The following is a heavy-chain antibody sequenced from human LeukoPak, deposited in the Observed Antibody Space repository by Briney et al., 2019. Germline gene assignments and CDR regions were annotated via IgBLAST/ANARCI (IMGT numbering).Heavy chain of an antibody. V-gene: IGHV4-34*01. CDR3: ALGVPAAIKY. J-gene: IGHJ4*02. CDR2: INHSGST. Sequence: SETLSLTCAVYGGSFSGYYWSWIRQPPGKGLEWIGEINHSGSTNYNPSLKSRVTISVDTSKNQFSLKLSSVTAADTAVYYCALGVPAAIKYWGQGTLVTVSS. CDR1: GGSFSGYY. D-gene: IGHD2-2*01.